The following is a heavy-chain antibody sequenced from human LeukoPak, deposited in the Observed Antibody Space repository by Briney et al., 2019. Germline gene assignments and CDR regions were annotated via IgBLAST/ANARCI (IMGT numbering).Heavy chain of an antibody. J-gene: IGHJ4*02. CDR3: AMHVDTAMVFDY. Sequence: ASVKVSRKASGYTFTSYAMHWVRQAPGQRLEWMGWINAGNGNTKYSQKFQGRVTITRDTSASTAYMELSSLRSEDTAVYYCAMHVDTAMVFDYWGQGTLVTVSS. D-gene: IGHD5-18*01. CDR2: INAGNGNT. V-gene: IGHV1-3*01. CDR1: GYTFTSYA.